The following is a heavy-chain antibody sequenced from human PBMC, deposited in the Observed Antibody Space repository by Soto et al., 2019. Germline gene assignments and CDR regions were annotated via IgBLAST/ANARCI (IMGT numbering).Heavy chain of an antibody. CDR1: GYTFSNFG. CDR3: ARGVRVSAYLAYDMDV. D-gene: IGHD3-10*02. CDR2: INPDNGDT. J-gene: IGHJ6*03. V-gene: IGHV1-18*01. Sequence: QVQLVQSGAEVKKPGASLKVSCKASGYTFSNFGVSWVRQAPGQGLEWIGWINPDNGDTNYGQKFQGRATMTTDTFTNTASMEVRGLRSDDTAVYYCARGVRVSAYLAYDMDVWGEGTTVTVSS.